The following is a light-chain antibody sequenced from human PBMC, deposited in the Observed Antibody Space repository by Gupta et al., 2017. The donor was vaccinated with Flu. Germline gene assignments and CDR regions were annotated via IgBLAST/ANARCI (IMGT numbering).Light chain of an antibody. CDR2: WAS. V-gene: IGKV4-1*01. Sequence: DIVMTQSQDSLAVSLGERATINCKSSQSVLYKSNSRDYLAWYQQKAGQPPKLLIFWASTRESGVPDRFSGSGSGTDFTLTISSLQAEDVAVYYCQQYYDIPHSFGQGTKLEIK. CDR3: QQYYDIPHS. CDR1: QSVLYKSNSRDY. J-gene: IGKJ2*03.